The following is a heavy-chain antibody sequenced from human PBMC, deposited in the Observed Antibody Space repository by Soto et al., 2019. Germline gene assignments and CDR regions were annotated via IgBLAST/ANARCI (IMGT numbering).Heavy chain of an antibody. CDR2: ISYDGSNK. CDR1: GFTFSSYA. J-gene: IGHJ6*02. V-gene: IGHV3-30-3*01. Sequence: QVQLVESGGGVVQPGRSLRLSCAASGFTFSSYAMHWVRQAPGKGLEWVAVISYDGSNKYYADSVKDRFTSSRDNFKNSLYLQMNSLRAEDTAVYYCARDEIRFSWAYGMEVWGQGTTVTVSS. CDR3: ARDEIRFSWAYGMEV. D-gene: IGHD3-3*01.